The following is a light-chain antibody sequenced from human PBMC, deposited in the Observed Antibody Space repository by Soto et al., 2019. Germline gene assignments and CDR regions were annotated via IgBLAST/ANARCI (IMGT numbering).Light chain of an antibody. J-gene: IGKJ3*01. CDR3: QQDNNWPFT. CDR1: QSVSSN. CDR2: GAS. Sequence: EIVMTQSTATLSVSPGERATLSCRASQSVSSNLAWYQQKPGQAPRLLIYGASTRATGIPARFSGSGSGTEFTLTISSLQSEDFAVYYCQQDNNWPFTFGPGTKVDIK. V-gene: IGKV3-15*01.